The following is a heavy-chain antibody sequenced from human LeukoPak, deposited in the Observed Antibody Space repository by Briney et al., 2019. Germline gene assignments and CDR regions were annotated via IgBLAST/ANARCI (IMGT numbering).Heavy chain of an antibody. Sequence: SVSLSCKASGRTFSIYAISWVRQAPGQGLEWRGGIILILGTTNYAQKFQDSVTITADKSTSTAYMELSSLRSEDTAVYYCARERYSSGYYYDYWGQGTLVTVS. CDR3: ARERYSSGYYYDY. V-gene: IGHV1-69*06. J-gene: IGHJ4*02. CDR1: GRTFSIYA. CDR2: IILILGTT. D-gene: IGHD3-22*01.